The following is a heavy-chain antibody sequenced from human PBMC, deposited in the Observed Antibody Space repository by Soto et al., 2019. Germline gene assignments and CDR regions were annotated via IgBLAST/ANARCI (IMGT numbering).Heavy chain of an antibody. CDR3: ARDDLISLVVVAAPHQPNYYDSSGSAGNNRGYYYYGMDV. CDR1: GFTFSSDC. CDR2: ISYDGSNK. D-gene: IGHD3-22*01. Sequence: PEGSLRLSWAASGFTFSSDCMHWVRQAPGKGLEWVAVISYDGSNKYYADSVKGRFTISRDNSKNTLYLQMNSLRAEDTAVYYCARDDLISLVVVAAPHQPNYYDSSGSAGNNRGYYYYGMDVWGQGTTVTVSS. J-gene: IGHJ6*02. V-gene: IGHV3-30-3*01.